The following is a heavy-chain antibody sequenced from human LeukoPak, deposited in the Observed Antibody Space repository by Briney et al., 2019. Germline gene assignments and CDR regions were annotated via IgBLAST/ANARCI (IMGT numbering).Heavy chain of an antibody. J-gene: IGHJ6*02. V-gene: IGHV3-23*01. CDR3: AKSVAIYFYYGLDV. CDR2: ISGSGGST. D-gene: IGHD3-3*01. CDR1: GGSFSGYY. Sequence: PSETLSLTCAVYGGSFSGYYWSWIRQPPGKGLEWVSAISGSGGSTYYADSVKGRFTISRDNSKNTLFLQMNSLRAEDTAPYYCAKSVAIYFYYGLDVWGQGTMVTVSS.